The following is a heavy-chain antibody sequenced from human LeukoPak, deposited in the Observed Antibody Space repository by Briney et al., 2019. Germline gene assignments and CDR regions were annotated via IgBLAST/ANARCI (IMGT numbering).Heavy chain of an antibody. V-gene: IGHV4-59*12. D-gene: IGHD1-26*01. CDR3: ARDGDGSSTNYFDY. Sequence: SETLSLTCTVSGGSISSYYWSWIRQSPGKGLEWIGYIYYSGNTNYNPSLKSRVTISLDTSKNQFSLKLSSVTAADTAVYYCARDGDGSSTNYFDYWGQGTLVTVSS. CDR2: IYYSGNT. J-gene: IGHJ4*02. CDR1: GGSISSYY.